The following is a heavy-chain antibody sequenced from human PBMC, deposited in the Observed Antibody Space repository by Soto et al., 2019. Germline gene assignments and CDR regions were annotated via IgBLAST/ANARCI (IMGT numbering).Heavy chain of an antibody. CDR3: ARDRGYDAHDYYYNAMDV. D-gene: IGHD2-15*01. Sequence: GGSLRLSCAASGFTFSSYAMHWVRQAPGKGLEWVAVISYDGSNKYYADSVKGRFTISRDNAKNSLYLQMNSLRAEDTAVYYCARDRGYDAHDYYYNAMDVWGQGTTVTVSS. CDR1: GFTFSSYA. J-gene: IGHJ6*02. CDR2: ISYDGSNK. V-gene: IGHV3-30-3*01.